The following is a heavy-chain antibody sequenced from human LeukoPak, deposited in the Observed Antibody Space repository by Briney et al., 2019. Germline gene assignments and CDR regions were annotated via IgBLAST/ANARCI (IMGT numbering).Heavy chain of an antibody. CDR3: ARGVLVRGVFYYMDV. CDR1: GYTFTSYD. J-gene: IGHJ6*03. CDR2: MNPNSGHT. Sequence: ASVKVSCKASGYTFTSYDINWVRQATGQGLEWMGWMNPNSGHTGYAQKFQGRVTMTRNTSISTAYMELSSLRSEDTAVYYCARGVLVRGVFYYMDVWGKGTTVTISS. V-gene: IGHV1-8*01. D-gene: IGHD3-10*01.